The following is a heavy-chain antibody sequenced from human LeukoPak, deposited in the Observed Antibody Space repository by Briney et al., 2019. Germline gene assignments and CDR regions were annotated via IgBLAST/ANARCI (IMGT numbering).Heavy chain of an antibody. J-gene: IGHJ4*02. CDR3: ARVWIRTMFLGFFDY. D-gene: IGHD3-9*01. CDR1: GFTFSSYG. V-gene: IGHV3-23*01. Sequence: GGSLRLSCAASGFTFSSYGMSWVRQAPGKGLEWVSAISGSGGSTYCADSVKGRFTVSRDNTKNSLYLQMNSLRAEDTAVYYCARVWIRTMFLGFFDYWGQGTLVTVSS. CDR2: ISGSGGST.